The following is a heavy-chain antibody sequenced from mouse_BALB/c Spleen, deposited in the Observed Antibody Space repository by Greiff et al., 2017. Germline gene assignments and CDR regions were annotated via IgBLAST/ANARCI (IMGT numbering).Heavy chain of an antibody. CDR3: AKEQDDCDGYSDY. CDR1: GFTLTSYG. J-gene: IGHJ2*01. D-gene: IGHD1-1*01. V-gene: IGHV2-3*01. CDR2: ISGDGST. Sequence: VKLVESGAGLVAPSQCLSISCTASGFTLTSYGVSWVRQTPGKGLEWVGLISGDGSTNYHSTVMSRLSISKDNSKSHVFLKLNSLQTEDTATYYCAKEQDDCDGYSDYWGQGTTLTVSS.